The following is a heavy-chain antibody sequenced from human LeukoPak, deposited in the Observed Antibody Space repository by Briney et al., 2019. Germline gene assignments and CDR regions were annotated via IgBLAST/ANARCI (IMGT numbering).Heavy chain of an antibody. V-gene: IGHV4-34*01. CDR1: GGSFSGYY. J-gene: IGHJ4*02. CDR3: ARAAGGGSGWNFDY. CDR2: INHSGSA. D-gene: IGHD6-19*01. Sequence: SETLSLTCAVYGGSFSGYYWSWIRQPPGKGLEWIGEINHSGSANYNPSLKSRVTISIDTSKNQFSLKPSSVTAADTAVYYCARAAGGGSGWNFDYWGQGTLVSVSS.